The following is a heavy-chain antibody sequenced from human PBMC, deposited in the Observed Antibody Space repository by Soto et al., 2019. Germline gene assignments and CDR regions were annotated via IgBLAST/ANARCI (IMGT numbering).Heavy chain of an antibody. CDR3: ASVRGGYYYAMDV. V-gene: IGHV4-4*02. D-gene: IGHD3-10*02. J-gene: IGHJ6*02. CDR2: IYHSGST. Sequence: QVQLQESGPGLVKPSGTLSLTCAVSGGSISSSNWWSWVRQPPGKGLEWIGEIYHSGSTNYNPSLTSRVTISVDKSKKQFSLKLSSVTAADTAVYYCASVRGGYYYAMDVWGQGTTVTVSS. CDR1: GGSISSSNW.